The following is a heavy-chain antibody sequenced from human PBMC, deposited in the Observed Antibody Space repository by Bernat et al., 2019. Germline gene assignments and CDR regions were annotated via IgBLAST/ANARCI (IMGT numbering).Heavy chain of an antibody. V-gene: IGHV3-30-3*01. CDR3: ARGGYGDLRWDY. D-gene: IGHD4-17*01. Sequence: QVQLVESGGVVVQPGRSLRLSCAASGFIFSSYAMHCVRQAPGKGLEWVAVISYDGSNKYYADSVKGRFTSSSGNSKKTLYLQMNSLRAEDTAVYYCARGGYGDLRWDYWGQGTLVTVSS. CDR1: GFIFSSYA. CDR2: ISYDGSNK. J-gene: IGHJ4*02.